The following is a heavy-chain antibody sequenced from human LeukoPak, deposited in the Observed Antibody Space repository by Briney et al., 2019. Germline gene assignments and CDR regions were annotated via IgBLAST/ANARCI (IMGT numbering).Heavy chain of an antibody. J-gene: IGHJ6*03. CDR2: IHYGGRT. D-gene: IGHD6-6*01. V-gene: IGHV4-59*07. Sequence: SDTLSLTCTVSGVSIYFLYWIWLGPPPGKGRVGRAYIHYGGRTNYKPSLKSRVTISVDSSKHRFSPRPSPVSAWDTAVYYCATAGWSIAARLDYSSYMGVWGKGTTVTVSS. CDR3: ATAGWSIAARLDYSSYMGV. CDR1: GVSIYFLY.